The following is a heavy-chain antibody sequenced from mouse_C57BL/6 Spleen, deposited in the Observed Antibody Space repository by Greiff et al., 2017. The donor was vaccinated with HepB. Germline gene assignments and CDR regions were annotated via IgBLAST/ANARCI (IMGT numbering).Heavy chain of an antibody. V-gene: IGHV3-6*01. J-gene: IGHJ2*01. Sequence: DVQLQESGPGLVKPSQSLSLTCSVTGYSITSGYYWNWIRQFPGNKLEWMGYISYDGSNNYNPSLKNRISITRDTSKNQFFLKLNSVTTEDTATYYCARAPYDYVYFDYWGQGTTLTVSS. D-gene: IGHD2-4*01. CDR3: ARAPYDYVYFDY. CDR1: GYSITSGYY. CDR2: ISYDGSN.